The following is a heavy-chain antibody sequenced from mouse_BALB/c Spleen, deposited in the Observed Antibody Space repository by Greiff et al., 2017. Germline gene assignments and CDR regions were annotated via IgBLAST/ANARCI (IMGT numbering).Heavy chain of an antibody. CDR3: ARANWDYAMDY. V-gene: IGHV2-9*02. D-gene: IGHD4-1*01. J-gene: IGHJ4*01. CDR1: GFSLTSYG. Sequence: VQRVESGPGLVAPSQSLSITCTVSGFSLTSYGVHWVRQPPGKGLEWLGVIWAGGSTNYNSALMSRLSISKDNSKSQVFLKMNSLQTDDTAMYYCARANWDYAMDYWGQGTSVTVSS. CDR2: IWAGGST.